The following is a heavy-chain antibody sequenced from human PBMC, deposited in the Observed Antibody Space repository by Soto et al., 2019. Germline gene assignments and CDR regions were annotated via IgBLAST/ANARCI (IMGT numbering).Heavy chain of an antibody. V-gene: IGHV2-5*02. CDR1: GFSLSTSGVG. Sequence: QITLKESGPTLVKPTQTLTLTCTFSGFSLSTSGVGVGWLRQPPGTALEWLALIYWDDDKRYRPSLKSRLTITKDISRNQVVLTMTHMDPVDTATDYGAHKGDGSRGFKYWGQGTLVTVSS. D-gene: IGHD1-26*01. CDR2: IYWDDDK. CDR3: AHKGDGSRGFKY. J-gene: IGHJ4*02.